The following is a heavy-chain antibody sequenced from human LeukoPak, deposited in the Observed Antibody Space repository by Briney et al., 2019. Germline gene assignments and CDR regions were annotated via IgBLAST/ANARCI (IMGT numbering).Heavy chain of an antibody. CDR3: ARVAEIAAAGRGRMDV. D-gene: IGHD6-13*01. J-gene: IGHJ6*03. CDR2: INAYNSNK. CDR1: GYTFTSYG. V-gene: IGHV1-18*01. Sequence: ASVTVSCKGSGYTFTSYGISWVRQPPGQGLEWMGWINAYNSNKNYAQKPQGRVTMTTDTSTSTAYMELRSLRSDDTAVYYCARVAEIAAAGRGRMDVWGKGTTVTVSS.